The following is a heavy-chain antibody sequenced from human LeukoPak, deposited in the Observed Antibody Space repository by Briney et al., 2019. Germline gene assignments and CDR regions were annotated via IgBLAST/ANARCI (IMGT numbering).Heavy chain of an antibody. J-gene: IGHJ3*02. CDR1: ESTFSSYA. D-gene: IGHD2-8*01. CDR2: IIPIFGTA. V-gene: IGHV1-69*05. Sequence: SVKVSTKASESTFSSYAISWVRQAPAQGLERMGGIIPIFGTANYAQKFKGRVTITTDESTSTAYMELRSLRSEDTAVYYCARYGWCMLMGPCDDAFDIWGQGTMVTVSS. CDR3: ARYGWCMLMGPCDDAFDI.